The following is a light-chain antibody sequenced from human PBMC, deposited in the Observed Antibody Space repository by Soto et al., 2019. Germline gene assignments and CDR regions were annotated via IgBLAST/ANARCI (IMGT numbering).Light chain of an antibody. V-gene: IGLV1-40*01. CDR1: SSNIGADFG. Sequence: QLVLTQPPSVSGAPGQRVTISCTGNSSNIGADFGVHWYQQLPGTGPKVLIYGNTNRPSGVPLRFSGSKSGTSASLAISGLQSEDEADYYCAAWDDSLNGWVFGGGTKLTVL. CDR2: GNT. CDR3: AAWDDSLNGWV. J-gene: IGLJ3*02.